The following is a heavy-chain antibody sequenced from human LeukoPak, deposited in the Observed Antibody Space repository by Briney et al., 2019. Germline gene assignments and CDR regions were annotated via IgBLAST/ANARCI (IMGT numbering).Heavy chain of an antibody. V-gene: IGHV4-34*01. Sequence: SETLSLTCAVYGGSFSGYYWSWIRQPPGRGLEWIGEINHSGSTNYNPSLKSRVTISVDTSKNQFSLKLSSVTAADTAVYYCARGVYIAAAQYAYWGQGTLVTVSS. J-gene: IGHJ4*02. CDR1: GGSFSGYY. D-gene: IGHD6-13*01. CDR3: ARGVYIAAAQYAY. CDR2: INHSGST.